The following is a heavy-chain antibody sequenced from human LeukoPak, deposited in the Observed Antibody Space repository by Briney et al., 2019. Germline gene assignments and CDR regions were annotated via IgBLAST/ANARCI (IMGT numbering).Heavy chain of an antibody. CDR1: GYSISSGYY. D-gene: IGHD3-10*01. V-gene: IGHV4-38-2*02. CDR3: AKSNGYGLVDI. Sequence: SETLSLTCTVSGYSISSGYYWGWIRQPPGKGLEWIGNIYHSGGTYYNPSLKSRVTISVDTSKNYFSLKLSSVTAADTAVYYCAKSNGYGLVDIWGQGTMVTVSS. J-gene: IGHJ3*02. CDR2: IYHSGGT.